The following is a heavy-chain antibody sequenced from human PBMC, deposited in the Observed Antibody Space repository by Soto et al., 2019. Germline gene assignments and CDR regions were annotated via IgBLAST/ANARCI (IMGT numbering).Heavy chain of an antibody. Sequence: GGSLRLSCAASDSTIRRYAMSWVRQAPGKGLEWVSGITGNSARIYYADSVKGRFSISRDNSKNTLYLQMNSLRAEDTAVYYCAGPGYSSQDYWGQGALGTVSS. V-gene: IGHV3-23*01. CDR3: AGPGYSSQDY. CDR1: DSTIRRYA. D-gene: IGHD5-18*01. CDR2: ITGNSARI. J-gene: IGHJ4*02.